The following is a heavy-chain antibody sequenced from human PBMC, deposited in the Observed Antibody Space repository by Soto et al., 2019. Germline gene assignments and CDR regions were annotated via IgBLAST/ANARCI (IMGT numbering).Heavy chain of an antibody. V-gene: IGHV4-59*01. CDR1: GGSISSYY. J-gene: IGHJ4*02. CDR3: ARDGTGY. CDR2: IYYSGST. Sequence: QVQLQESGPGLVKPSETLSLTCTVSGGSISSYYWSWIRQPPGKGLEWIGYIYYSGSTNYNPSLKSRVTISADTSKNQFSLKLSSVTAADTAVYYCARDGTGYWGQGTLVTVSS.